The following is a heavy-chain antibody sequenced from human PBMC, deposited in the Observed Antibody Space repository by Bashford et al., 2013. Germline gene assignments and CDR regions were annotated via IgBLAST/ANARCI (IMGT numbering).Heavy chain of an antibody. CDR3: ARDHGYYGLYYFDY. J-gene: IGHJ4*02. CDR1: GYSFTSYG. V-gene: IGHV1-18*01. D-gene: IGHD3-10*01. CDR2: ISPYTGDT. Sequence: VASVKVSCKTSGYSFTSYGISWVRQAPGQGLEWMGWISPYTGDTRYSQKFQGRVTITRDTSASTAYMELSSLRSEDTAVYFCARDHGYYGLYYFDYWGQGTLVTVSS.